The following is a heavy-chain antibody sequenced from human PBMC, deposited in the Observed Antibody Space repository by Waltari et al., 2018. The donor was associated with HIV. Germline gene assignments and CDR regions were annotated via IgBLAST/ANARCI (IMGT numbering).Heavy chain of an antibody. Sequence: QLQLQESGPGLVKPSETLSLTCSVSGGSSNRYSWGWIRQPPGKGLEWIGSIYYGGSTFYNSSLKSRLTISVDTSKNQFSLKLSSVTAADTAVYYCARHDPGTYYYFDYWGQGTLVTVSS. CDR3: ARHDPGTYYYFDY. CDR1: GGSSNRYS. J-gene: IGHJ4*02. D-gene: IGHD3-10*01. CDR2: IYYGGST. V-gene: IGHV4-39*01.